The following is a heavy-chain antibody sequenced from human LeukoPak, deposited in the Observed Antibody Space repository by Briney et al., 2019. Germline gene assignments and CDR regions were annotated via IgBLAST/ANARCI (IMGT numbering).Heavy chain of an antibody. Sequence: SETLSLTCTVSGSSISSGAYYWSWIRQPPGKGLEWIGYIFYSGNTYYNPSLTSRVTISVDTSKNQFSLKLSSVTAADTAVYYCARGSDSSSWYRVDYWGQGALVTVSS. V-gene: IGHV4-30-4*01. D-gene: IGHD6-13*01. J-gene: IGHJ4*02. CDR3: ARGSDSSSWYRVDY. CDR2: IFYSGNT. CDR1: GSSISSGAYY.